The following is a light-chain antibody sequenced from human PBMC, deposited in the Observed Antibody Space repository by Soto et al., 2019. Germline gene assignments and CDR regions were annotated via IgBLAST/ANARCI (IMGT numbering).Light chain of an antibody. J-gene: IGKJ4*02. CDR2: WAS. V-gene: IGKV4-1*01. CDR1: QTVLYRSNNMNY. CDR3: QQYYRSPRT. Sequence: DIVMTQYPDSLAVSLGERTTTNCKSSQTVLYRSNNMNYLRWYQQKPGQPPKLLIYWASTRESGVPDRFSGSGSGTDCTLTISRLQDEDVAVYYCQQYYRSPRTFGGGTMVEIK.